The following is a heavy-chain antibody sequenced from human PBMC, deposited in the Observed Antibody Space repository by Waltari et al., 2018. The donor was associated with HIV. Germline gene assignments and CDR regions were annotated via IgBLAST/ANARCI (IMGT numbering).Heavy chain of an antibody. CDR3: ARIVCPDCSGGSCSLYYYYYYGMDV. CDR2: IYYSGST. V-gene: IGHV4-39*01. D-gene: IGHD2-15*01. Sequence: QLQLQESGPGLVKPSETLSLTCTVSGGSISSSSYYWGWIRQPPGKGLAWIGSIYYSGSTYYNPSLKSRVTISVDTSKNQFSLKLSSVTAADTAVYYCARIVCPDCSGGSCSLYYYYYYGMDVWGQGTTVTVSS. J-gene: IGHJ6*02. CDR1: GGSISSSSYY.